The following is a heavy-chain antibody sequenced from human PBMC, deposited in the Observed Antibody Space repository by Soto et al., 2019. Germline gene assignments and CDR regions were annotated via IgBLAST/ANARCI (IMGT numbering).Heavy chain of an antibody. Sequence: QVQLVQSGAEVKKPGSSVKVSCKASGDTFSFYTINWVRQAPGLGLEWVGRINPILSMSNYAQKFQGRVTMTAEKSKNTAYMEMRSLRSEDTAMYFCATSYGSGYRAFDSWGQGALVTVSS. CDR2: INPILSMS. J-gene: IGHJ4*02. V-gene: IGHV1-69*02. D-gene: IGHD3-10*01. CDR3: ATSYGSGYRAFDS. CDR1: GDTFSFYT.